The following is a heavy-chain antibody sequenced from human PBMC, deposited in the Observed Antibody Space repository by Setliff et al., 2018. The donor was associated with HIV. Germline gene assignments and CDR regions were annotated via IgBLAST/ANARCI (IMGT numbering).Heavy chain of an antibody. J-gene: IGHJ4*02. Sequence: ETLSLTCAVYGGSFSDYSCNWIRQTPERGLEWIAEITHSGSTNYNPSLRGRVTMTLGTSKNHFSLNLRSVTAADTAFYYCATKGWNAYKAFDYWGQGTLVTVSS. CDR2: ITHSGST. V-gene: IGHV4-34*01. CDR3: ATKGWNAYKAFDY. D-gene: IGHD1-1*01. CDR1: GGSFSDYS.